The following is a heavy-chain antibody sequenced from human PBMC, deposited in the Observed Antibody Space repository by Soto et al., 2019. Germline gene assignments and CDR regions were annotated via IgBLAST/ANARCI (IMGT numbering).Heavy chain of an antibody. V-gene: IGHV4-34*01. D-gene: IGHD2-2*01. Sequence: PSETLSLTCAVYGGSFSGYYWSWIRQPPGKGLEWIGEINHSGSTNYNPSLKSRVTISVDTSKNQFSLKLSSVTAADTAVYYCAREGSVVVPAAIGIGFFDYWGQGTLVTVSS. CDR1: GGSFSGYY. J-gene: IGHJ4*02. CDR3: AREGSVVVPAAIGIGFFDY. CDR2: INHSGST.